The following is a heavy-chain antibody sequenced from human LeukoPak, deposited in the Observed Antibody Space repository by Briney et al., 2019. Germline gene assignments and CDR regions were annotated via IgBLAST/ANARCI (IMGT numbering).Heavy chain of an antibody. V-gene: IGHV3-21*01. J-gene: IGHJ4*02. CDR3: ARVGSPMYYDFWSGYFDY. CDR1: GFTFSSYS. D-gene: IGHD3-3*01. CDR2: IGSSSSYI. Sequence: GGSLRLSCAASGFTFSSYSMNWVRQAPGKGLEWVSSIGSSSSYIYYADSVKGRFTISRDNAKNSLYLQMNSLRAEDTAVYYCARVGSPMYYDFWSGYFDYWGQGTLVTVSS.